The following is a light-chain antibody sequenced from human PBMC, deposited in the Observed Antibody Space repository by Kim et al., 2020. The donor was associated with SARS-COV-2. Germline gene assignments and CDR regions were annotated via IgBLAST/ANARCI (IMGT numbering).Light chain of an antibody. J-gene: IGLJ1*01. V-gene: IGLV2-23*02. CDR1: NSDIGSYNL. CDR2: EVF. Sequence: PGQSITVSCTGTNSDIGSYNLVSWYQQHPGKAPKLIIYEVFKRPSGVSDRFSGSKSDNTASLTISGLQAEDEADYYCCGYTGSSYVFGTGTKVTVL. CDR3: CGYTGSSYV.